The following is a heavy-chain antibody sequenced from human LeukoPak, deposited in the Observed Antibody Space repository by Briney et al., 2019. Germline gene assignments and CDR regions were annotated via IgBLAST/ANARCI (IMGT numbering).Heavy chain of an antibody. CDR2: LDYSGVA. CDR1: SGSISSSPYF. V-gene: IGHV4-39*01. D-gene: IGHD4-17*01. CDR3: ARATAVTSFDY. J-gene: IGHJ4*02. Sequence: SETLSLTCTVSSGSISSSPYFWGWIRQPPGKGLEWIGGLDYSGVAYYNPSLKSRVTISPDTSMNQFSLNLRSVTAADTAVYYCARATAVTSFDYWGQGTLVTVSS.